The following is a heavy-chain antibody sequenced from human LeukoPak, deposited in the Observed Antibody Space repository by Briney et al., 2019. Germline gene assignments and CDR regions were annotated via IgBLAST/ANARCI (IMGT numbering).Heavy chain of an antibody. CDR2: INWNGGST. CDR3: ARAGYYYGSGSCDY. V-gene: IGHV3-20*04. D-gene: IGHD3-10*01. CDR1: GFTFSSYW. Sequence: GGSLRLSCAASGFTFSSYWMHWVRQAPGKGLEWVSVINWNGGSTGYADSVKGRFTISRDNAKNSLYLQMNSLRAEDTALYYCARAGYYYGSGSCDYWGQGTLVTVSS. J-gene: IGHJ4*02.